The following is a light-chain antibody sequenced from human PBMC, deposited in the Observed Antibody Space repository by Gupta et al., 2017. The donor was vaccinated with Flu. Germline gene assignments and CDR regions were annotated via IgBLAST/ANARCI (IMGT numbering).Light chain of an antibody. CDR2: STN. CDR3: VLYMGGGIWV. Sequence: SSGSVSTNYYPSWFQQTPGQAPRTLIYSTNVRSSGVPDRFSGSILGNKAALTITGAQADDESNYYCVLYMGGGIWVFGGGTKLTVL. V-gene: IGLV8-61*01. J-gene: IGLJ3*02. CDR1: SGSVSTNYY.